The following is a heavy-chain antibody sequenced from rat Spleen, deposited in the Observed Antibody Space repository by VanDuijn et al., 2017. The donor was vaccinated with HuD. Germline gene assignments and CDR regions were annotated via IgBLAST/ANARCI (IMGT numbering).Heavy chain of an antibody. V-gene: IGHV2-45*01. CDR1: GFSLISYS. D-gene: IGHD5-1*01. Sequence: QVQLMESGPGLVQPSETLSLTCTVSGFSLISYSVHWVRQPPGKGLEWMGVMWRGGSTEYNSALKSRLSISRDTSKNHIFLKMNSLQSEDTATYHCARAPGNGYVMDAWGQGASVTVSS. CDR2: MWRGGST. CDR3: ARAPGNGYVMDA. J-gene: IGHJ4*01.